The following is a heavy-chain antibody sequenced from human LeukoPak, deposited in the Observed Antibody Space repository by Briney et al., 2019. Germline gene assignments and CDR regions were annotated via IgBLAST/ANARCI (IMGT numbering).Heavy chain of an antibody. CDR1: GGTFSSYA. CDR2: IIPIFGTA. Sequence: SVKVSCKASGGTFSSYAISWVRQAPGQGLEWMGGIIPIFGTANYAQKFQGRVTIITDESTSTAYMELSSLRSEDTAVYYCARALYGSDAANWFDPWGQGTLVTVSS. CDR3: ARALYGSDAANWFDP. V-gene: IGHV1-69*05. J-gene: IGHJ5*02. D-gene: IGHD4-17*01.